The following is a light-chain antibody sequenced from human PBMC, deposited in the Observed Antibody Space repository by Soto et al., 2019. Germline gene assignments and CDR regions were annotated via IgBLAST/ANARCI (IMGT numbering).Light chain of an antibody. CDR3: LQHNSYPLT. CDR2: TTS. Sequence: DIQMTQSPSSLSASVGDRVTITCRAGQGIRNDLSWYQQKPGKAPKRLIYTTSTLESGVPSRFSGSGSGTEFTLTINSLQPEDFATYYCLQHNSYPLTFGGGTKVEIK. CDR1: QGIRND. J-gene: IGKJ4*01. V-gene: IGKV1-17*01.